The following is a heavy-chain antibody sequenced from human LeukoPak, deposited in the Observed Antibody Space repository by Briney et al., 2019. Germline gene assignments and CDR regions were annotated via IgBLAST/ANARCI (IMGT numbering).Heavy chain of an antibody. D-gene: IGHD3-10*01. CDR2: IYYSGST. Sequence: SETLSLTCTVSGGSISSSSYYWGWIRQPPGKGLEWIGSIYYSGSTYYNPSLKSRVTISVDTSENQFSLKLSSVTAADTAVYYCARLPGGFRDFKISNWFDPWGQGTLVTVSS. J-gene: IGHJ5*02. CDR3: ARLPGGFRDFKISNWFDP. V-gene: IGHV4-39*01. CDR1: GGSISSSSYY.